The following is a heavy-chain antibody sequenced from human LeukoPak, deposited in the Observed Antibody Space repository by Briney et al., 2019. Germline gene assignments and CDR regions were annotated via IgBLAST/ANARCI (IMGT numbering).Heavy chain of an antibody. D-gene: IGHD3-10*01. CDR1: GGTFSSYA. CDR3: ARDGITMVRVRAHGWFDP. V-gene: IGHV1-69*04. J-gene: IGHJ5*02. Sequence: ASVKVSCKASGGTFSSYAISWVRQAPGQGLEWMGRISPILGIANYAQKFQGRVTITADKSTSTAYMELSSLRSEDTAVYYCARDGITMVRVRAHGWFDPWGQGTLVTVSS. CDR2: ISPILGIA.